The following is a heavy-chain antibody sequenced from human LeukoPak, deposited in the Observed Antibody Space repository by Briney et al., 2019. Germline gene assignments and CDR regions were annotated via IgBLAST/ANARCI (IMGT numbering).Heavy chain of an antibody. D-gene: IGHD6-19*01. CDR3: ARHERDSSGWSPGDY. V-gene: IGHV4-39*01. CDR1: GGSISSSSYY. J-gene: IGHJ4*02. CDR2: IYYSGST. Sequence: PSETLSLTCTVSGGSISSSSYYWGWIRQPPGKGLEWIGSIYYSGSTYYNPSLKSRVTISVDTSKNQFSLKLSSVTAADTAVYYCARHERDSSGWSPGDYWGQGTLVTVSS.